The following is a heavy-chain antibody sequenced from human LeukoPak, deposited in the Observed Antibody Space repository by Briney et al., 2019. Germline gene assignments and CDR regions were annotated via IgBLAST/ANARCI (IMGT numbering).Heavy chain of an antibody. Sequence: GGSLRLSCVVSGFTFSSYEMNWVRQAPGKGLEWVSYISSSSSDTNYADSVKGRFTISRDNAKRSLYLQMNSLRAEDTAVYYCIKNSGRDGGNWGQGTLVTVSS. CDR3: IKNSGRDGGN. CDR1: GFTFSSYE. J-gene: IGHJ4*02. D-gene: IGHD1-26*01. CDR2: ISSSSSDT. V-gene: IGHV3-48*03.